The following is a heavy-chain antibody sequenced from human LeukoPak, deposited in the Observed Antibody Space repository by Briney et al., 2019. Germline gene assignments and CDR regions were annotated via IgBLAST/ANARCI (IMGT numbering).Heavy chain of an antibody. V-gene: IGHV3-7*01. CDR3: VRDSSSVDDWYPFFDY. J-gene: IGHJ4*02. Sequence: GESLKISCAASGFTFSNYWMSWVRQAPGNGLEWVANIKHDESEIYYVDSVEGRFTISRDNAKNSLYLQMNSLRAEDTAVYFCVRDSSSVDDWYPFFDYWGQGTLVTVSS. CDR1: GFTFSNYW. CDR2: IKHDESEI. D-gene: IGHD3-9*01.